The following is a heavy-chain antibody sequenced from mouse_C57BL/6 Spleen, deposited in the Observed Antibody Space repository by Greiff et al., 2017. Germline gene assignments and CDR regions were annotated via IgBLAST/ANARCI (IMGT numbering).Heavy chain of an antibody. CDR2: IDTSDSAT. CDR1: GYTFTSYW. J-gene: IGHJ1*03. V-gene: IGHV1-52*01. CDR3: ASGNWYFDV. Sequence: QVQLQQPGAELVRPGSSVKLSCKASGYTFTSYWMHWVRQRPIQGLEWVGNIDTSDSATHYNQKIKDNATFTGDKSSSTAYMQLSSLTSEDSAVYCCASGNWYFDVWGTGTTVTVSS.